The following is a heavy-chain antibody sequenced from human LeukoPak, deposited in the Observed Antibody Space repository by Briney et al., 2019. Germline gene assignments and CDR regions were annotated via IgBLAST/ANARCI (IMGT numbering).Heavy chain of an antibody. J-gene: IGHJ4*02. Sequence: GGSLRLSCAASGFIFSDYWMIWVRQAPGKGLEWVADIKYDSSDRFYVDSVTGRFTISRGNAQNSVFLQMNSLRAEDTAVYYCARLMTEAGAYAYYFDNWGQGTLVTVSS. V-gene: IGHV3-7*01. D-gene: IGHD6-19*01. CDR3: ARLMTEAGAYAYYFDN. CDR2: IKYDSSDR. CDR1: GFIFSDYW.